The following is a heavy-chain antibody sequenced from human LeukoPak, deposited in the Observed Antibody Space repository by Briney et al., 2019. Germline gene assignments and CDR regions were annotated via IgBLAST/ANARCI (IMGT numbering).Heavy chain of an antibody. CDR3: AKVRQFTAATGTGLDY. CDR1: GFTFSNYG. V-gene: IGHV3-33*03. J-gene: IGHJ4*02. D-gene: IGHD6-13*01. CDR2: IWHDGSIK. Sequence: PGRSLRLPCAASGFTFSNYGMHWVRQTPGKELVWGAVIWHDGSIKYYADSVRGRFTISRDNSMNTVYLQMNSLRAEDTAVYYCAKVRQFTAATGTGLDYWGQGTLVTVSS.